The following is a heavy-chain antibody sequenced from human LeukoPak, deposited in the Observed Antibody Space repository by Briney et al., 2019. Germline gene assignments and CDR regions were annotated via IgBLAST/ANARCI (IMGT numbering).Heavy chain of an antibody. J-gene: IGHJ4*02. CDR2: IYNSGNN. CDR3: ATRGY. V-gene: IGHV4-59*08. D-gene: IGHD3-10*01. CDR1: GGSISSDY. Sequence: SETLSLTCTVSGGSISSDYRQWIRQPPGKGLEWVGYIYNSGNNHYNSSLKSRVTISIDTSKNQFPLKLASVTAADTAVYYCATRGYWGQGTLVAVSS.